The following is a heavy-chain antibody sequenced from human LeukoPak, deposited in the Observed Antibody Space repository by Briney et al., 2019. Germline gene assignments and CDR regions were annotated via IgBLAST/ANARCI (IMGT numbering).Heavy chain of an antibody. CDR2: IICSGTSI. J-gene: IGHJ4*02. CDR1: VFTFRNYE. D-gene: IGHD3-22*01. Sequence: GGSLRLSCSASVFTFRNYEISWVRHAPGKGLEWVSHIICSGTSIYYADSVKGRFTISRDNAKSSLCLQMNSLRAEDTARYYCVRLRRNSDRSGYYYFYNYWGQGIQVTVSS. V-gene: IGHV3-48*03. CDR3: VRLRRNSDRSGYYYFYNY.